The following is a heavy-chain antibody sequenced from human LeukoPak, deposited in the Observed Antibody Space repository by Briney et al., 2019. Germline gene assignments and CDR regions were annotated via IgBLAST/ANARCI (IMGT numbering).Heavy chain of an antibody. J-gene: IGHJ5*02. V-gene: IGHV4-31*03. CDR3: AKAARFGEYNGFDP. CDR2: IYYSGST. Sequence: SQTLSLTCTVSGGSISSGGYYWSWIRQHPGKGLEWIGYIYYSGSTYCNPSLKSRVTISVDTSKNQFSLKLSSVTAADTAGYYCAKAARFGEYNGFDPWGKGTLVTVSP. CDR1: GGSISSGGYY. D-gene: IGHD3-10*01.